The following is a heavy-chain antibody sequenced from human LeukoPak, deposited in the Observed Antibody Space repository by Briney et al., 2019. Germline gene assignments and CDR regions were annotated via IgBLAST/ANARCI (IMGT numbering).Heavy chain of an antibody. CDR3: AKDPYYDSSVDWFDP. D-gene: IGHD3-22*01. CDR2: ISSSSSYI. Sequence: GGSLRLSCAASGFTFSSYSMNWVRQAPGKGLEWVSSISSSSSYIYYADSVKGRFTISRDNSKNTLYLQMNSLRAEDTAVYYCAKDPYYDSSVDWFDPWGQGTLVTVSS. CDR1: GFTFSSYS. V-gene: IGHV3-21*04. J-gene: IGHJ5*02.